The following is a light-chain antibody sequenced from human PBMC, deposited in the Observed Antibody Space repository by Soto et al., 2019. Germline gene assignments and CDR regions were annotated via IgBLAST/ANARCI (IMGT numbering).Light chain of an antibody. V-gene: IGKV3-20*01. J-gene: IGKJ1*01. CDR3: QQYDSSVT. CDR2: GAS. Sequence: EIVLTQSPGSLSLSPGERATLSCRASQSVDSRFFAWYQQRPGQAPRLLIYGASRRATGIPDRFTGSGSGKVFPLTISRLEPEDFALYYCQQYDSSVTFGLGTKVEIK. CDR1: QSVDSRF.